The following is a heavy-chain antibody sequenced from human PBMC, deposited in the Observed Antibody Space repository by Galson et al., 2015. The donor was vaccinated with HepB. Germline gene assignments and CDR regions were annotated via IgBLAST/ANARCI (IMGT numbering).Heavy chain of an antibody. CDR3: GRAGRWLDYFDY. J-gene: IGHJ4*02. CDR1: GFTFSSNA. V-gene: IGHV3-30-3*01. CDR2: ISHDGSNN. D-gene: IGHD5-24*01. Sequence: SLRLSCAASGFTFSSNAMHWVRQAPGKGLEWVAMISHDGSNNYYADSVKGRFTISRDNSKNTLYLQMNSLRAEDTAVYYCGRAGRWLDYFDYWGQGTLVTVSS.